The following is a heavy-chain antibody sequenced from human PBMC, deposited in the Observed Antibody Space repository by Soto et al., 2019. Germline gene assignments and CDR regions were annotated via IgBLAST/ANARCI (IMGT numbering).Heavy chain of an antibody. CDR2: IYSSGIT. Sequence: PSETLSPPCSVPGGSISGYYWSWIRQPAGKGLEWIGHIYSSGITSYSPSLKSRVTMSLDTSKNQFSLKLSSVTAADTAMYYCGRYDQSDYPIKRNSFDYWGQGTLVTVSS. J-gene: IGHJ4*02. V-gene: IGHV4-4*07. D-gene: IGHD4-17*01. CDR3: GRYDQSDYPIKRNSFDY. CDR1: GGSISGYY.